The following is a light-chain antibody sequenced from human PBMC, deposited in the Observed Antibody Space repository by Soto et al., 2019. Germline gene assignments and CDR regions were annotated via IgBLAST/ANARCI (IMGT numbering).Light chain of an antibody. CDR3: QHYNSYSET. CDR1: QSNSSY. V-gene: IGKV1-39*01. CDR2: AAS. J-gene: IGKJ1*01. Sequence: DIQMPQSPSSLSASVGDRVTITCRASQSNSSYLNWYQQKPGKAPKLLIYAASSLQSGVPSRFSGSGSGTDFTLTISSLQPDDFATYYCQHYNSYSETFGQGTKVDIK.